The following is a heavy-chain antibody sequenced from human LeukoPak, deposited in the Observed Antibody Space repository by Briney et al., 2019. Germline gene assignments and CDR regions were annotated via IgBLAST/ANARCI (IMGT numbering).Heavy chain of an antibody. CDR3: STDPRSLLY. Sequence: GGSLRLSCVASGFTFSSRDWMTWVRQAPGKGLEWVANIKQDGSEKNYVDSVKGRFTISRDNAKKSLYLQLNSLRPEDTALYYCSTDPRSLLYWGHGTLVTVSS. V-gene: IGHV3-7*03. J-gene: IGHJ4*01. CDR2: IKQDGSEK. D-gene: IGHD4-17*01. CDR1: GFTFSSRDW.